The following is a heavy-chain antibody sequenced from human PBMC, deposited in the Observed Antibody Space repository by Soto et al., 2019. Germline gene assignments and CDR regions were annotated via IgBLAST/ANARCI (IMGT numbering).Heavy chain of an antibody. CDR3: ARSAYSSGWTMPSRVFDY. J-gene: IGHJ4*02. CDR1: GGSISSSSYY. CDR2: IYYSGST. D-gene: IGHD6-19*01. V-gene: IGHV4-39*01. Sequence: QLQLQESGPGLVKPSETLSLTCTVSGGSISSSSYYWGWIRQPPGKGLEWIGSIYYSGSTYYNPSLKSRVTIAVDTSKNQFSLKLSSVTAADTAVYYCARSAYSSGWTMPSRVFDYWGQGTLVTVSS.